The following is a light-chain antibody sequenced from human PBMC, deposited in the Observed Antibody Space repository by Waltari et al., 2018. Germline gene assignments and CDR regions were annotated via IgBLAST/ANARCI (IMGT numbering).Light chain of an antibody. V-gene: IGLV2-11*01. CDR1: SVVNYNS. J-gene: IGLJ3*02. Sequence: QSALTQPRSVSWSPGQSVTISCTGTSVVNYNSVSWYQQHPGKAPKLMIYDDSKRPSGVPDRFSASKSDNTASLTIAGLQADDEADYYCCTYESRYTFEILFGGGTKLTVL. CDR3: CTYESRYTFEIL. CDR2: DDS.